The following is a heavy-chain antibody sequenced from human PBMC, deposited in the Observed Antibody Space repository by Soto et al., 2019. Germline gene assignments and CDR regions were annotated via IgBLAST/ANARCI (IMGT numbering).Heavy chain of an antibody. V-gene: IGHV3-74*01. CDR2: INGDGSGT. J-gene: IGHJ4*02. D-gene: IGHD3-10*01. CDR3: ARGIFGSGTADDY. Sequence: EVQLVESGGGLVQPGGSLRLSCAASGFTFSGNWMHWVRQAPGQGLVWVSRINGDGSGTSYADFVKGRFTISRDDAKNTLFLQMIGPRAEDTAVYYCARGIFGSGTADDYWGQGNLVTVSS. CDR1: GFTFSGNW.